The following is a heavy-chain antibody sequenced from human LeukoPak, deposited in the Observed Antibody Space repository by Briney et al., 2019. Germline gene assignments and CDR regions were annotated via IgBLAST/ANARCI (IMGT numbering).Heavy chain of an antibody. CDR2: ISGSGGST. CDR1: GFTFSSYA. V-gene: IGHV3-23*01. J-gene: IGHJ3*02. D-gene: IGHD3-22*01. CDR3: AKGLYDSRRNDAFDI. Sequence: GGSLRLSCAASGFTFSSYAMSWVRQAPGKGLEWVSAISGSGGSTYYADSVKGRFTISRDNSKNTLYLHMNSLRAEDTAVYYCAKGLYDSRRNDAFDIWGQGTMVTVSS.